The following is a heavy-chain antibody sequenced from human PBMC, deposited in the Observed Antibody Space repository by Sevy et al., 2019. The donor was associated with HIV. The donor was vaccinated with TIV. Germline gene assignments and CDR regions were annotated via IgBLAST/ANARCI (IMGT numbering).Heavy chain of an antibody. CDR1: GLPFSSYG. J-gene: IGHJ4*02. V-gene: IGHV3-30*18. CDR3: AKVLISGTNDYGDPNYFDY. D-gene: IGHD4-17*01. CDR2: ISYDGSNK. Sequence: GGSLSLSCAASGLPFSSYGMPWVRKAPGKGLEWVEVISYDGSNKNYADSVKGRFTISRDNSKNTLYLQMNSLRAEDTAVYYCAKVLISGTNDYGDPNYFDYWGQGTLVTVSS.